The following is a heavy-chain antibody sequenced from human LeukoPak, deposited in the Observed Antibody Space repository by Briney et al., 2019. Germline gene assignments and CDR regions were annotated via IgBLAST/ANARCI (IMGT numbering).Heavy chain of an antibody. CDR2: INPNSGGT. V-gene: IGHV1-2*02. Sequence: ASVKVSCKASGYTFTGYYMHWVRQAPGQGLAWMGWINPNSGGTNYAQKFQGRVTMTRDTSISTAYMELSRLRSDDTAVYYCARDIVATIVGMDVWGQGTTVTVSS. D-gene: IGHD5-12*01. CDR3: ARDIVATIVGMDV. J-gene: IGHJ6*02. CDR1: GYTFTGYY.